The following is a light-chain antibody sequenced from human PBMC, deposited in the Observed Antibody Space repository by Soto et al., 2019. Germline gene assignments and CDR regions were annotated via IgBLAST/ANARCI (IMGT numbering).Light chain of an antibody. V-gene: IGKV3-20*01. J-gene: IGKJ4*01. Sequence: EIVLTQSPGTLSLSPGETATLSRRASQSVSSSSLAWYQQKPGQAPRLLIYGASSRATGIPDRFSGSGSGTDFTLTISRLEPEDFAVYYCQQYSSSPLTFGGGNKVDIK. CDR1: QSVSSSS. CDR3: QQYSSSPLT. CDR2: GAS.